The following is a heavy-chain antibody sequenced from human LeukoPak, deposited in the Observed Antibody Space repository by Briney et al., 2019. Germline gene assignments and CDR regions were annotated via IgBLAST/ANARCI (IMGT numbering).Heavy chain of an antibody. CDR1: GGSISSYY. D-gene: IGHD3-22*01. CDR2: IYTSGST. V-gene: IGHV4-4*09. J-gene: IGHJ3*02. Sequence: SETLSLTCTVSGGSISSYYRSWIRQPPGKGLEWIGYIYTSGSTNYNPSLKSRVTISVDTSKNQFSLKLSSVTAADTAVYYCARLPYYYDSSGYYSLDAFDIWGQGTMVTVSS. CDR3: ARLPYYYDSSGYYSLDAFDI.